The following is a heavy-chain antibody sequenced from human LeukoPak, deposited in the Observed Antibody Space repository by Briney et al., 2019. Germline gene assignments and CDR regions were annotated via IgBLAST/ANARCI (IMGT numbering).Heavy chain of an antibody. Sequence: ASVKVSCKASGYTFTIYGISWVRQAPGQGLEWMGWISAYNGNTNYAQKLQCRVTMTTDTSTSTAYMELRSLRCDDTAVYYCARAYPTVTTAWFDPWGQGTLVTVSS. V-gene: IGHV1-18*01. CDR1: GYTFTIYG. CDR3: ARAYPTVTTAWFDP. CDR2: ISAYNGNT. J-gene: IGHJ5*02. D-gene: IGHD4-17*01.